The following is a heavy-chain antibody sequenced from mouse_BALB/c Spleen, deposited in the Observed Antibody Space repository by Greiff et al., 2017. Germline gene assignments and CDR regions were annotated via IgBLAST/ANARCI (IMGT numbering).Heavy chain of an antibody. CDR1: GYTFSSYW. CDR3: ASTGDYDEAWFAY. CDR2: ILPGSGST. Sequence: VKLQESGAELMKPGASVKISCKATGYTFSSYWIEWVKQRPGHGLEWIGEILPGSGSTNYNEKFKGKATFTADTSSNTAYMQLSSLTSEDSAVYYCASTGDYDEAWFAYWGQGTLVTVSA. D-gene: IGHD2-4*01. V-gene: IGHV1-9*01. J-gene: IGHJ3*01.